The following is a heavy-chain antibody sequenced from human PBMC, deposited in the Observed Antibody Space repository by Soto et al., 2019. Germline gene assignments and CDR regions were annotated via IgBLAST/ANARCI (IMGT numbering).Heavy chain of an antibody. Sequence: GGSLRLSCAASGFTFRNDWMHWVRQAPGKGLVWVSRINSDGSATDYADSVKGRFTISRDNAKNTLSLQMNSLRAEDTAVYYCAREGDAFDIWGQGTLVTVSS. V-gene: IGHV3-74*01. CDR1: GFTFRNDW. J-gene: IGHJ3*02. CDR2: INSDGSAT. D-gene: IGHD3-10*01. CDR3: AREGDAFDI.